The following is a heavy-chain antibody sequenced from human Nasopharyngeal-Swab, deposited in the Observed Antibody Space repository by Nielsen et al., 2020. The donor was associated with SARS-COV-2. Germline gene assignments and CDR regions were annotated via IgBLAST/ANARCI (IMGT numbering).Heavy chain of an antibody. CDR3: ARLNGIAAAGTGWFDP. D-gene: IGHD6-13*01. Sequence: LRLSCTVSGGSISSGGYYWSWIRQHPGKGLEWIGYIYYSGSTYYNLSLKSRVTISVDTSKNQFSLKLSSVTAADTAVYYCARLNGIAAAGTGWFDPWGQGTLVTVSS. J-gene: IGHJ5*02. CDR1: GGSISSGGYY. CDR2: IYYSGST. V-gene: IGHV4-31*03.